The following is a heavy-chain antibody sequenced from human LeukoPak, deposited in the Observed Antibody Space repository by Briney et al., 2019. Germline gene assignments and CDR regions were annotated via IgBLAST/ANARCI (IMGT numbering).Heavy chain of an antibody. V-gene: IGHV1-46*01. J-gene: IGHJ4*02. CDR2: INPSGGST. Sequence: GASVKVSCKASGYTFTSYYMHWVRQAPGQGLEWMGIINPSGGSTMYAQKFQGRVTMTRETTTSTVYMELSSPRSEDTAVHSCARDQLGSYGLGYWGQGTLVTVSS. CDR1: GYTFTSYY. CDR3: ARDQLGSYGLGY. D-gene: IGHD5-18*01.